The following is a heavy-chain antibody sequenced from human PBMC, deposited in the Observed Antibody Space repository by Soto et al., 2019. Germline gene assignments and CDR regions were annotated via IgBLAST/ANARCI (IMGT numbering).Heavy chain of an antibody. CDR3: ARLNYDILTGPRAFDY. V-gene: IGHV3-21*01. CDR1: GFTFSSYS. J-gene: IGHJ4*02. Sequence: PGGSLRLSCAASGFTFSSYSMNWVRQAPGKGLEWVSSISSSSSYIYYADSVKGRFTISRDNAKNSLYLQMNSLRAEDTAVYYCARLNYDILTGPRAFDYWGQGTLVTVSS. D-gene: IGHD3-9*01. CDR2: ISSSSSYI.